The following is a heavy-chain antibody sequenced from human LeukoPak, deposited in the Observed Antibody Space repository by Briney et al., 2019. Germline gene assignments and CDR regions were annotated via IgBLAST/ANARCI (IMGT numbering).Heavy chain of an antibody. V-gene: IGHV3-23*01. Sequence: GGTLRLSCAASGFTFSSYDMSWVRQAPGKGLEWVSVISGSGASSYYADSVRGRFTISRDNSKNTLYLQMNSLRAEDTAVYYCARDSIQYGSGVDYWGQGTLVTVSS. CDR2: ISGSGASS. CDR3: ARDSIQYGSGVDY. D-gene: IGHD3-10*01. CDR1: GFTFSSYD. J-gene: IGHJ4*02.